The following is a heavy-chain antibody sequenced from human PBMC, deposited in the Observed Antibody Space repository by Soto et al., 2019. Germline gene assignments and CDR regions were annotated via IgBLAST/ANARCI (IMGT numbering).Heavy chain of an antibody. CDR3: AKGGRKRLGEVLLWYYYGMDV. CDR2: ISYDGSNK. CDR1: GLTFSSYG. Sequence: GGSLRLSCAASGLTFSSYGMHWVRQAPGKGLEWVAVISYDGSNKYYADSVKGRFTISRDNSKNTLYLQMNSLRAEDTAVYYCAKGGRKRLGEVLLWYYYGMDVWGQGTTVTVSS. J-gene: IGHJ6*02. D-gene: IGHD3-10*01. V-gene: IGHV3-30*18.